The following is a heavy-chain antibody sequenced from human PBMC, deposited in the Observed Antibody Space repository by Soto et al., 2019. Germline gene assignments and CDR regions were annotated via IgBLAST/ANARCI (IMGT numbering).Heavy chain of an antibody. J-gene: IGHJ4*02. CDR2: IYYSGST. Sequence: PSETLSLTCTASGVSISSYYWSWIRQPPGKGLEWIGYIYYSGSTNYNPTLKSRVTISVDTSKNQFSLKLSSVTAADTAVYYCARAYSISWCVYWGQGPLVTVSS. CDR3: ARAYSISWCVY. D-gene: IGHD6-13*01. CDR1: GVSISSYY. V-gene: IGHV4-59*01.